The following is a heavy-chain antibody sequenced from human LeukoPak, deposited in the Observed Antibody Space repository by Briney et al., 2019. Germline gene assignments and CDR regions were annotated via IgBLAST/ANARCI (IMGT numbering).Heavy chain of an antibody. V-gene: IGHV6-1*01. CDR3: AREVASPYAFDI. CDR1: GDSVSSNSAA. J-gene: IGHJ3*02. CDR2: TYFRSQWSD. Sequence: SQTLSLTCAISGDSVSSNSAAWNWIRQSPSRGLEWLGRTYFRSQWSDDYAVSVKSRITINPDTSKNQFSLQLNSVTPDDTAVYYCAREVASPYAFDIWGQGTMVTVSS.